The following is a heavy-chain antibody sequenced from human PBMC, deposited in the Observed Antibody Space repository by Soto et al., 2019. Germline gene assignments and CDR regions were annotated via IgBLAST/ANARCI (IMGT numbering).Heavy chain of an antibody. CDR1: WGSISGYY. J-gene: IGHJ4*02. CDR3: ARSDGRY. Sequence: TSETLSLTCTVVWGSISGYYWSWIRQPPGKGLEWIGYIYYSGSTNYNPSLKSRVTISVDTSKNQFSLKLSSVTAADTAVYYCARSDGRYWGQGTLVTVS. V-gene: IGHV4-59*01. CDR2: IYYSGST.